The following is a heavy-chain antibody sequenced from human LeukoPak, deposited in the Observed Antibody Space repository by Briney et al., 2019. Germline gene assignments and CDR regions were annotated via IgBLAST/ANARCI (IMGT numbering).Heavy chain of an antibody. Sequence: PSQTLSLTCTVSGGSISSGSYYWSWIRQPAGKGLEWIGRIYTSGSTNYNPSLKSRVTISVDTSKNQFSLKLSSVTAADTAVYYCARAGYSSSWYGYWGQGTLVTVSS. V-gene: IGHV4-61*02. D-gene: IGHD6-13*01. CDR3: ARAGYSSSWYGY. CDR2: IYTSGST. CDR1: GGSISSGSYY. J-gene: IGHJ4*02.